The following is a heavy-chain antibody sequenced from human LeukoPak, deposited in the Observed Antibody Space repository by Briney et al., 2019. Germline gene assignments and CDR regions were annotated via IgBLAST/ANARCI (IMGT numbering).Heavy chain of an antibody. V-gene: IGHV6-1*01. D-gene: IGHD3-16*02. J-gene: IGHJ4*02. Sequence: SQTLSLTCAISGDSVSSNSAAWNWIRQSPSRGLEWLGRTYYRSKWYNDYAVSVKSRITINPDTSKNQFSLQLNSVTPEDTAVYYCARIRYDYVWGSYRLYSYGHFDYWGQGTLVTVSS. CDR3: ARIRYDYVWGSYRLYSYGHFDY. CDR1: GDSVSSNSAA. CDR2: TYYRSKWYN.